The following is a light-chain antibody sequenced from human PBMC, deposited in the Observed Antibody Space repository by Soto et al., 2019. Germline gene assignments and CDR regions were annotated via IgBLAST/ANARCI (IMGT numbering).Light chain of an antibody. CDR2: AAS. CDR3: QQANSFPIT. Sequence: QMTQAPSSVSAPVGDRVTISCRASHNIRSWLAWYQQKPGKAPKLLIYAASRLQSGVPARFSGSESGTDFTLTITSLQPEDFATYYCQQANSFPITFGQGTRLENK. V-gene: IGKV1-12*01. CDR1: HNIRSW. J-gene: IGKJ5*01.